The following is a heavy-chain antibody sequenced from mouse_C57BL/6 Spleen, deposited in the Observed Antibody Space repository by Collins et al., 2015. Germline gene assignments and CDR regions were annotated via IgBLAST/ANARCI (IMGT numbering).Heavy chain of an antibody. CDR2: ILPGSGNI. CDR3: VRFADY. J-gene: IGHJ4*01. CDR1: GYTFSYYW. V-gene: IGHV1-9*01. Sequence: QVQLQQSGAELMKPGASVKISCKATGYTFSYYWIEWVKQRPGHGLEWIGEILPGSGNINYNEKFKGKATFTADTSSKTAYMQLSSPTSEDSAVYYCVRFADYWGQGTSVTVSS.